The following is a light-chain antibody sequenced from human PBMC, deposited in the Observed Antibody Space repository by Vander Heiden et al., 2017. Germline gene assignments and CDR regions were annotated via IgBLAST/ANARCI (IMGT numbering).Light chain of an antibody. CDR2: KAS. CDR3: QQYYNFWT. V-gene: IGKV1-5*03. Sequence: DIQMTQSPSTLSASVGDRVTITCRASQSVVTWLAWYQQKPGRAPKLLISKASSLESGVPSRFSGSGSGTEFTLSISSLQPDDFETYYCQQYYNFWTFGQGTKVEIK. CDR1: QSVVTW. J-gene: IGKJ1*01.